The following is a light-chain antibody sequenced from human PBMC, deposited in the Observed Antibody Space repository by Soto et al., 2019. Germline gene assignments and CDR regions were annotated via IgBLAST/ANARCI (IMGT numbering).Light chain of an antibody. J-gene: IGKJ4*01. Sequence: EIVLTQSPGTLSLSPGERATLSCRASQSVSSSYLAWYQLKPGQAPRLLIYGASIRATGIPDRFSGSGSGTDFTLTISRLEPEDFAVYYCQQYDSSPLTFGGGTKVEIK. CDR2: GAS. CDR1: QSVSSSY. CDR3: QQYDSSPLT. V-gene: IGKV3-20*01.